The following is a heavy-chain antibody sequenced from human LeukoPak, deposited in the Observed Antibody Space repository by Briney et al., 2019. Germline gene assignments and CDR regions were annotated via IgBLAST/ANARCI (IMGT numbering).Heavy chain of an antibody. J-gene: IGHJ4*02. V-gene: IGHV4-39*02. Sequence: SETLSLTCTVSGGSISSSSYYWGWIRQPPGKGLEWIGSIYYSGSTYYNPSLKSRVTISVDTSKNKFSLKLNSVTAADTAVYYCARDRGGVVSPFDYWGQGVLVTVSS. CDR3: ARDRGGVVSPFDY. CDR2: IYYSGST. D-gene: IGHD3-3*01. CDR1: GGSISSSSYY.